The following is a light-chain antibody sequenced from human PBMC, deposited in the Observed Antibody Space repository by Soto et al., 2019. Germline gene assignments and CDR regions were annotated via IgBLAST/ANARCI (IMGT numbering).Light chain of an antibody. CDR3: SSYSSGNTLVV. Sequence: QSVLTQPASVSGSPGQSITISCTKTTSDVGDYNFVSWYVQHPGKAPKLIIYDVSNRPSGISYRFSGSLSGTTASLTISGLQAEDEADYYCSSYSSGNTLVVFGGGTKVTVL. V-gene: IGLV2-14*03. J-gene: IGLJ3*02. CDR2: DVS. CDR1: TSDVGDYNF.